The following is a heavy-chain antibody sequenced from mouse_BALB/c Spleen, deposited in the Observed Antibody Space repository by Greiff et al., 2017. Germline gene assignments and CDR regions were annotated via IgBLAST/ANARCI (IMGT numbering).Heavy chain of an antibody. J-gene: IGHJ3*01. CDR3: ARGIFITTATGFAY. V-gene: IGHV3-6*02. CDR2: ISYDGSN. Sequence: EVQLQESGPGLVKPSQSLSLTCSVTGYSFTSGYYWYVIRQFPGNKLEWMGYISYDGSNNYNPSLKNLISITRDTSKNQFFLKLNSVNTEDTATYYCARGIFITTATGFAYWGQGTLVTVSA. CDR1: GYSFTSGYY. D-gene: IGHD1-2*01.